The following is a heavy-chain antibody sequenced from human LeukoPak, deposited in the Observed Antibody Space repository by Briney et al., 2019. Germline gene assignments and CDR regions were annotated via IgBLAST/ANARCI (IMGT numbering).Heavy chain of an antibody. CDR3: ATTTIRLGF. D-gene: IGHD1-26*01. J-gene: IGHJ4*02. CDR1: GGSISGYC. Sequence: SETLSLTCTVSGGSISGYCWSWIRQPPGKGLEWIGSIFYSGSTFYNPSLKSRVTISIDTSKSQFSLKLSSVTAADTAVYYCATTTIRLGFWGQGTLVTVSS. V-gene: IGHV4-59*12. CDR2: IFYSGST.